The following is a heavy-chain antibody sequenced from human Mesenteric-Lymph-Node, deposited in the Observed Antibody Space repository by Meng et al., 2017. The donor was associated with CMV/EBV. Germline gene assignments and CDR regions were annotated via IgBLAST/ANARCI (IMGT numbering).Heavy chain of an antibody. Sequence: GSLRLSCAVYGGSFSGYYWSWIRQPPGKGLEWIGEINHSGSTNYNPSLKSRVTISVDTSKNQLSLKLSSVTAADTAVYYCARGLGLWLPFDYWGQGTPVTVSS. CDR1: GGSFSGYY. CDR2: INHSGST. V-gene: IGHV4-34*01. D-gene: IGHD6-19*01. J-gene: IGHJ4*02. CDR3: ARGLGLWLPFDY.